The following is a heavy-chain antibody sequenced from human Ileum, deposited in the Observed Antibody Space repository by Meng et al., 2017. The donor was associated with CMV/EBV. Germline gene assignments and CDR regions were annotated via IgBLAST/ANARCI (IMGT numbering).Heavy chain of an antibody. CDR1: GFRFDDYG. D-gene: IGHD3-9*01. V-gene: IGHV3-9*01. J-gene: IGHJ3*01. Sequence: SLRLSCVASGFRFDDYGMHWVRQSPGKGLEWVSSISWSNATTRYADSVRGRFTISRDNAKNSLYLQMNSLRPEDTALYYCTKDIGSYNDFLTGTSPFPDASDVWGQGTLVTVSS. CDR3: TKDIGSYNDFLTGTSPFPDASDV. CDR2: ISWSNATT.